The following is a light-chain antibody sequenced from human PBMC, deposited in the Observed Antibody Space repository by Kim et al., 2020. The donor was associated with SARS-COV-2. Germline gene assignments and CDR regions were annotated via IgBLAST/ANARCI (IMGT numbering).Light chain of an antibody. CDR1: SNDIGTYNL. J-gene: IGLJ2*01. CDR3: CSFAGSISFAL. CDR2: EGD. Sequence: QCTTTSWSGTSNDIGTYNLVSWYQHPPASAPKLIIYEGDRRPSGISHRFSASKSGKTASLTISGLEADDEADYYCCSFAGSISFALFGGGTQLTVL. V-gene: IGLV2-23*03.